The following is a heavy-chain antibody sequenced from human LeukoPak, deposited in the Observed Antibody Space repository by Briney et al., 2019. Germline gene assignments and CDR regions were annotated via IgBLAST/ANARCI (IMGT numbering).Heavy chain of an antibody. D-gene: IGHD4-11*01. CDR1: GVSISSGDFY. CDR2: IYHSGIT. Sequence: SETLSLTCTVSGVSISSGDFYRSWIRQPPEKGLEYIGYIYHSGITFYNPSLRSRVTVSIDTSKNQFSLKLSSVTAADTAVYYCARDRSTVDYYGLDVWGQGTTVIVSS. J-gene: IGHJ6*02. V-gene: IGHV4-30-4*01. CDR3: ARDRSTVDYYGLDV.